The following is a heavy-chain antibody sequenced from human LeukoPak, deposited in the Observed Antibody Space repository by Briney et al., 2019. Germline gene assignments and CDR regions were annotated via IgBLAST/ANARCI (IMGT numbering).Heavy chain of an antibody. V-gene: IGHV5-51*01. Sequence: GASMKISCQCSGYSFSTYWIGWVRHVRGKVLEWMGIIYRGDSDYRYYLYFQGKISISVDMSVSATYLQWSSLQASDTAMYYCARLYEDCTSSTCYLGYFDPWGQGTLVTVSS. CDR3: ARLYEDCTSSTCYLGYFDP. CDR2: IYRGDSDY. CDR1: GYSFSTYW. D-gene: IGHD2-2*01. J-gene: IGHJ5*02.